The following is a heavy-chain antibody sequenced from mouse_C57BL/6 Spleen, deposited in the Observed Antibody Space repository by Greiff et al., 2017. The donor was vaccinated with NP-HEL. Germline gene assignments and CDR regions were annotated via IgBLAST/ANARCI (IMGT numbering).Heavy chain of an antibody. V-gene: IGHV1-69*01. D-gene: IGHD2-4*01. CDR3: ARDDYDSGFAY. J-gene: IGHJ3*01. Sequence: QVQLQQPGAELVMPGASVKLSCKASGYTFTSYWMHWVKQRPGQGLEWIGEIDPSDSYTNYNQKFKGKSTLTVDKSSSTAYMQLSSLTSEDSAVYYCARDDYDSGFAYWGQGTMVTVS. CDR2: IDPSDSYT. CDR1: GYTFTSYW.